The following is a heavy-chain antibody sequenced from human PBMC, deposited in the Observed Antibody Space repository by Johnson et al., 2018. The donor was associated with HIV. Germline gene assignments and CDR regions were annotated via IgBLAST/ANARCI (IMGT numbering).Heavy chain of an antibody. J-gene: IGHJ3*02. Sequence: QEKLVESGGGVVQPGRSLRLSCAASGFTFSDYAMHWVRQAPGKGLEWVASISADGNNKYFADSVQGRFTISRDNSKNTLYLQMNSLRAEDTAVYYCAREFARFLEWFQTDCRAFDIWGQGTMVTVSS. CDR2: ISADGNNK. CDR1: GFTFSDYA. D-gene: IGHD3-3*01. CDR3: AREFARFLEWFQTDCRAFDI. V-gene: IGHV3-30*04.